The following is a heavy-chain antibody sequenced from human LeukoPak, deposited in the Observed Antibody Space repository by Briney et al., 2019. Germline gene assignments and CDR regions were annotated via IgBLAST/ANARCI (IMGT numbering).Heavy chain of an antibody. CDR1: GDSVSSGNYY. J-gene: IGHJ4*02. D-gene: IGHD3-22*01. Sequence: SETLSLTCTVSGDSVSSGNYYLSWVRQPPGKGLDWITYMSPSGTTKYNPSLKSRVTTSVDTSRTQFSLRLSSVTAADTAVYYCARGQDDRSGTFDYWGQGILVTVSS. CDR2: MSPSGTT. V-gene: IGHV4-61*01. CDR3: ARGQDDRSGTFDY.